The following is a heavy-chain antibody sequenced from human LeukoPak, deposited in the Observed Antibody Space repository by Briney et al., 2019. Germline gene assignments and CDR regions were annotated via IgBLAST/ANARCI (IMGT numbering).Heavy chain of an antibody. V-gene: IGHV1-69*04. CDR3: ARDHGITGTTDYFDY. J-gene: IGHJ4*02. Sequence: GASVKVSCKASGGTFGSYAISWVRQAPGQGLEWMGRIIPILGIANYAQKFQGRVTITADKSTSTAYMELSSLRSEDTAVYYCARDHGITGTTDYFDYWGQGTLVTVSS. D-gene: IGHD1-7*01. CDR2: IIPILGIA. CDR1: GGTFGSYA.